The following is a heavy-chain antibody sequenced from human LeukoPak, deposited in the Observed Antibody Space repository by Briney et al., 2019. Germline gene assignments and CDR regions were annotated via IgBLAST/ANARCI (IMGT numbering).Heavy chain of an antibody. J-gene: IGHJ6*04. V-gene: IGHV3-7*01. CDR3: ANSRTGYGLLDV. D-gene: IGHD5-18*01. Sequence: GGSLRLSCAASGFTFSSNWMSWVRQAPGKGLEWVANIKQDGSEKYYVDSVKGRFTISRDNAENSLYLQMNSLRAEETAVYYCANSRTGYGLLDVWGKGTTVTVSS. CDR1: GFTFSSNW. CDR2: IKQDGSEK.